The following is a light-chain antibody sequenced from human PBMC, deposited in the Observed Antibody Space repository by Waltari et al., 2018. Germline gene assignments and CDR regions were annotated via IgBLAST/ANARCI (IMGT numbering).Light chain of an antibody. CDR3: SSYISSSTLEL. J-gene: IGLJ2*01. CDR2: DVS. V-gene: IGLV2-14*03. Sequence: QSALPQPASVSASPGPSITISCTGTSSDVGGYNYVSWYQQHPGKAPKLMIYDVSNRPSGVSNRFSGSKSGNTASLTISGLQAEDEADYYCSSYISSSTLELFGGGTSLTVL. CDR1: SSDVGGYNY.